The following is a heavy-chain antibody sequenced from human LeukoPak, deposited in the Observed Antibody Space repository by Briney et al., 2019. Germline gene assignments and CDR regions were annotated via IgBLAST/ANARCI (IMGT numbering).Heavy chain of an antibody. CDR3: ARAVGSSWSWFDP. Sequence: ASVKVSRKASGYTFTSYDINWVRQATGQGLEWMGWMNPNSGNTGYAQKFQGRVTMTRNTSISTAYMELSSLRSEDTAVYYCARAVGSSWSWFDPWGQGTLVTVSS. V-gene: IGHV1-8*01. CDR1: GYTFTSYD. CDR2: MNPNSGNT. J-gene: IGHJ5*02. D-gene: IGHD6-13*01.